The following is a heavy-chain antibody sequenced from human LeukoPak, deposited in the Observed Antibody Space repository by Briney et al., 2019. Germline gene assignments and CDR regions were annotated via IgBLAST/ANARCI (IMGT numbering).Heavy chain of an antibody. CDR3: ARGPAMVRGVIGFDY. Sequence: GASVKVSCKASGYTFTGYYMHWVRQAPGQGLEWMGWINPNSGGTNYAQKFQGRVTMTRDTSISTAYMELSRLRSDDTAVYYCARGPAMVRGVIGFDYWGQGTLVTVSS. J-gene: IGHJ4*02. CDR1: GYTFTGYY. D-gene: IGHD3-10*01. CDR2: INPNSGGT. V-gene: IGHV1-2*02.